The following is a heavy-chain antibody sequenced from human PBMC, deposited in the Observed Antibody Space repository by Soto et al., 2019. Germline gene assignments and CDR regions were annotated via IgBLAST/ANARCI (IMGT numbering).Heavy chain of an antibody. CDR1: GFTFSSYA. D-gene: IGHD1-1*01. V-gene: IGHV3-64D*08. CDR2: ISSNGGST. CDR3: VKEFTRSSLEP. Sequence: GGSLRLSCSASGFTFSSYAMHWVRQAPGKELEYVSAISSNGGSTYYADSVKGRFTISRDNSKNTLYLQMSSLRAEDTAVYYCVKEFTRSSLEPWDKGTLGTVSS. J-gene: IGHJ5*02.